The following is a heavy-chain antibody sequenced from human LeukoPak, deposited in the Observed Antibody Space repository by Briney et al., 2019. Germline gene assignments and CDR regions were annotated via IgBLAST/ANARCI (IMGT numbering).Heavy chain of an antibody. CDR3: ARYYYDSSGYYHHDAFDI. CDR2: INPNSGGT. D-gene: IGHD3-22*01. V-gene: IGHV1-2*02. Sequence: ASVKVSCKASGYTFTGYYMHWVRQAPGQGLEWMGWINPNSGGTNYAQKFRGRVTMTRDTSISTAYMELSRLRSDDTAVYYCARYYYDSSGYYHHDAFDIWGQGTMVTVPS. CDR1: GYTFTGYY. J-gene: IGHJ3*02.